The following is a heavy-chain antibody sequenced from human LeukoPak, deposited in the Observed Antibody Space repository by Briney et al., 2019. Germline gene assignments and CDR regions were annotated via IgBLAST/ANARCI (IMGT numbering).Heavy chain of an antibody. Sequence: SETLSLTCTVSSGSISSSSYFWGWIRQPPGKGLEWIGSIYYSGSTYYNPSLKSRVTISVDTSNNQFSLMLSSVTAADTAVYYCVRITSPGYWGQGTLVTVSS. V-gene: IGHV4-39*01. CDR1: SGSISSSSYF. CDR3: VRITSPGY. D-gene: IGHD3-10*01. J-gene: IGHJ4*02. CDR2: IYYSGST.